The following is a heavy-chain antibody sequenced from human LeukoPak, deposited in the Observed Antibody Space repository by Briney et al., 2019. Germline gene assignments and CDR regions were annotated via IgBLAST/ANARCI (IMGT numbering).Heavy chain of an antibody. CDR2: IGGSNDTT. D-gene: IGHD2-15*01. CDR1: GFSLRTYA. V-gene: IGHV3-23*01. CDR3: AKGLVVNDNYFDN. J-gene: IGHJ4*02. Sequence: GGSLRLSCAASGFSLRTYAMNWVRQVPGKGLEWVSSIGGSNDTTYYADSVKGRFTISRAFSTNTVALQMNSLRAEATAVYFCAKGLVVNDNYFDNWGQGTLVTVSS.